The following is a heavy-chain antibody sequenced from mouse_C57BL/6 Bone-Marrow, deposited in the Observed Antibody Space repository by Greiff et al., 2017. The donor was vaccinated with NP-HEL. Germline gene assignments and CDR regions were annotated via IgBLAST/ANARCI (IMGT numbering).Heavy chain of an antibody. D-gene: IGHD4-1*01. Sequence: EVMLVESGGGLVQPGGSLKLSCAASGFTFSDYGMAWVRQAPRKGPEWVAFISNLAYSIYYADTVTGRFTISRENAKNTLYLEMSSLRSEDTAMYYCARQGCLGNWYFDVWGTGTTVTVSS. J-gene: IGHJ1*03. CDR3: ARQGCLGNWYFDV. CDR2: ISNLAYSI. CDR1: GFTFSDYG. V-gene: IGHV5-15*04.